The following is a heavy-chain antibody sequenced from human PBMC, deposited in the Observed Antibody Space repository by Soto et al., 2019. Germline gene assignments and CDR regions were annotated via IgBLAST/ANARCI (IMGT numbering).Heavy chain of an antibody. CDR1: GGNFSSNG. CDR3: AGASDSTWYNWLDP. D-gene: IGHD4-4*01. CDR2: IIPTFGTT. Sequence: SVKVSCKAPGGNFSSNGIRWVRQAPGQGLELMGGIIPTFGTTNYAHKFRGRVTITADESTGTAYMELSSLRSDDTAVYYCAGASDSTWYNWLDPWGQGTLVTVSS. V-gene: IGHV1-69*13. J-gene: IGHJ5*02.